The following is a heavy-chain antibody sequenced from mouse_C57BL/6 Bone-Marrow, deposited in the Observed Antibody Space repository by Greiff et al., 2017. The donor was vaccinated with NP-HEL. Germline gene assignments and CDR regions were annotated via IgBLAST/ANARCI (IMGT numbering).Heavy chain of an antibody. Sequence: VQLQQSGPELVKPGASVKISCKASGYTFTDYYMNWVKQRPGKSLEWIGDINPNNGGTSYNQKFKGKATVTVDKSSSTAYMKLRSLTSEDSEVYYCAKYYGSSYNMDYWGQGTTLTVSS. CDR2: INPNNGGT. CDR3: AKYYGSSYNMDY. D-gene: IGHD1-1*01. J-gene: IGHJ2*01. V-gene: IGHV1-26*01. CDR1: GYTFTDYY.